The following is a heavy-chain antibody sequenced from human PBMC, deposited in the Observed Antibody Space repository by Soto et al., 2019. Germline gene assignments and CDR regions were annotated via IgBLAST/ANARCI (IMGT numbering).Heavy chain of an antibody. D-gene: IGHD6-13*01. V-gene: IGHV3-73*02. J-gene: IGHJ6*02. CDR2: IRSKANSYAT. Sequence: EVQLVESGGGLVQPGGSLKLSCAASGFTFSGSAMHWVRQASGKGLEWVGRIRSKANSYATAYAASVKGRFTISRDDSKNTAYLQMNSLKTEDTAVYYCTQQQLDHNYYYYDGMDVWGQGTTVTVSS. CDR3: TQQQLDHNYYYYDGMDV. CDR1: GFTFSGSA.